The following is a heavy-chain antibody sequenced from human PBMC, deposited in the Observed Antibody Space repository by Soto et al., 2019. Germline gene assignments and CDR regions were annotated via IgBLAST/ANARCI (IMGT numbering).Heavy chain of an antibody. CDR2: IIPIFGTA. CDR3: ARDPYTGDSSPGNWFDP. Sequence: SVKVSCKASGGTFSSYAISWVRQAPGQGLEWMGGIIPIFGTANYAQKFQGRVTITADESTSTAYMELSSLRSEDTAVYYCARDPYTGDSSPGNWFDPWGQGSLVTVSS. V-gene: IGHV1-69*13. J-gene: IGHJ5*02. D-gene: IGHD3-22*01. CDR1: GGTFSSYA.